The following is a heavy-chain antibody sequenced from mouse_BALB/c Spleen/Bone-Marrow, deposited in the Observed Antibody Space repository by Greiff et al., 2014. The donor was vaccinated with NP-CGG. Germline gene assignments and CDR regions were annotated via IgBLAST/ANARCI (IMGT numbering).Heavy chain of an antibody. J-gene: IGHJ3*01. CDR3: ANIYYGDYGWFSD. Sequence: QVQLQQPGAELVMPGASVKMSCKASGYTFTDYWIHWVKQRPGQGLEWIGAIDTSYTYTTYNQKFKGKATLTVDASSSTAYIQLSSLTPEDSAVYYCANIYYGDYGWFSDWGQGTLVTVSA. CDR1: GYTFTDYW. CDR2: IDTSYTYT. D-gene: IGHD2-13*01. V-gene: IGHV1-69*01.